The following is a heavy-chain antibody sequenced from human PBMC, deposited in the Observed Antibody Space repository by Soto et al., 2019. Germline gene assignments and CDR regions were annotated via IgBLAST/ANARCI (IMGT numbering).Heavy chain of an antibody. CDR1: GFTFSSYG. J-gene: IGHJ5*02. CDR2: IWYDGSNK. D-gene: IGHD2-15*01. Sequence: ESGGGVVQPGRSLRLSCAASGFTFSSYGMHWVRQAPGKGLEWVAVIWYDGSNKYYADSVKGRFTISRDNSKNTLYLQMNSLRAEETAVYYCERGYGCSGGSCFGAGLDPWGQGTLVTASS. CDR3: ERGYGCSGGSCFGAGLDP. V-gene: IGHV3-33*01.